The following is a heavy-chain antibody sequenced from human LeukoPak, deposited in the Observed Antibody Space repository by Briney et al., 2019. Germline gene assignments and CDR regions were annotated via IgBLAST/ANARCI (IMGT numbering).Heavy chain of an antibody. J-gene: IGHJ5*02. CDR1: GFTFSSHA. CDR2: ISDSGSGK. V-gene: IGHV3-23*01. D-gene: IGHD1-26*01. Sequence: GGSLRLSCAASGFTFSSHAMSWVRQAPGKGLEWVSAISDSGSGKYYADSVKGRFTISRDNSKNTLYLQMNSLRAEDTAVYYCAKDYGGSYRGRFDPWGQGTLVTVSS. CDR3: AKDYGGSYRGRFDP.